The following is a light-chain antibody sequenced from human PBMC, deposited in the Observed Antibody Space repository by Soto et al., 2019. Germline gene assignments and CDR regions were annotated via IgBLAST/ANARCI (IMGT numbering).Light chain of an antibody. CDR1: QSISSW. J-gene: IGKJ2*01. V-gene: IGKV1-5*03. CDR3: QQYNSYQYT. CDR2: KAS. Sequence: DIQMTQSPSTLSASVGDRVTITCRASQSISSWLAWYQQKPGKAPKLLIYKASSLEGGIPSRFSGSGSETEFTLTISSLQPEDFATYYCQQYNSYQYTFGQGTKLDIK.